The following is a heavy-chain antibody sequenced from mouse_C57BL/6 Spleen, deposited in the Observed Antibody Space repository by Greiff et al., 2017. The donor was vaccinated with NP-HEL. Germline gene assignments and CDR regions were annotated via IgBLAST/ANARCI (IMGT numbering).Heavy chain of an antibody. Sequence: VQLQQSGAELVRPGSSVKLSCKASGYTFTSYWMHWVKQRPIQGLEWIGNIDPSDSETHYNQKFKDKATLTVDKSSSTAYMQLSSLTSEDSAIYYCASSPPVVAPHYYAMNYWGQGTSVTVSS. J-gene: IGHJ4*01. CDR3: ASSPPVVAPHYYAMNY. CDR2: IDPSDSET. CDR1: GYTFTSYW. V-gene: IGHV1-52*01. D-gene: IGHD1-1*01.